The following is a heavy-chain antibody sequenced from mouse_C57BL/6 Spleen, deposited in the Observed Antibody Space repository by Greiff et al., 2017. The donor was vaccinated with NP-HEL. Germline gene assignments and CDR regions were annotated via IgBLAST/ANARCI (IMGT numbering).Heavy chain of an antibody. D-gene: IGHD2-4*01. V-gene: IGHV1-50*01. J-gene: IGHJ4*01. CDR2: IDPSDSYT. CDR3: ARYDYDNDMDY. CDR1: GYTFTSYW. Sequence: QVQLQQPGAELVKPGASVKLSCKASGYTFTSYWMQWVKQRPGQGLEWIGEIDPSDSYTNYNQKFKGKATLTVDTSSSTAYMQLSSLTSEDSAVYYCARYDYDNDMDYWGQGTSVTVSS.